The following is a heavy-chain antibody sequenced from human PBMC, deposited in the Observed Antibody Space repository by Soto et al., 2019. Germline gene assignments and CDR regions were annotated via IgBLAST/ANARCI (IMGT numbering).Heavy chain of an antibody. Sequence: GGSLRLSCAASGFTFSSYAMSWVRQAPGKGLEWVSAISGSGGSTYYADSVKGRFTISRDNSKNTLYLQMNSLRAEDTAVYYCAKALPYDSSGPMGWFDPWGQGTLVTAPQ. CDR1: GFTFSSYA. D-gene: IGHD3-22*01. V-gene: IGHV3-23*01. CDR3: AKALPYDSSGPMGWFDP. CDR2: ISGSGGST. J-gene: IGHJ5*02.